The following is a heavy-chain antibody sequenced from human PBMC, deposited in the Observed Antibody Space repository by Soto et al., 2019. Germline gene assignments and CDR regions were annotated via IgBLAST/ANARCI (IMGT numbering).Heavy chain of an antibody. CDR2: ISTSSSAI. V-gene: IGHV3-21*06. D-gene: IGHD3-9*01. CDR3: ARDGADYDILTGYYDYYYHGMDV. J-gene: IGHJ6*02. Sequence: GGSLRLSCVASGFAFRSYGMNWVRQAPGKGLEWVSSISTSSSAIYYTDSVKGRFTISRDNARNSLYLQMRSLRAEDTAVYFCARDGADYDILTGYYDYYYHGMDVWGQGTTVTVSS. CDR1: GFAFRSYG.